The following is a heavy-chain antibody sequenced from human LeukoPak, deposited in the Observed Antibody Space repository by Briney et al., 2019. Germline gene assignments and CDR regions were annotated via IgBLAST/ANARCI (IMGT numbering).Heavy chain of an antibody. J-gene: IGHJ3*02. CDR3: ARVSGCSSTSCYHDAFDI. CDR1: GGSFSGYY. D-gene: IGHD2-2*01. CDR2: IKQDGSEK. V-gene: IGHV3-7*01. Sequence: ETLSLTCAVYGGSFSGYYWSWVRQAPGKGLEWVANIKQDGSEKYYVDSVKGRFTISRDNAKNSLYLQMNSQRAEDTAVYYCARVSGCSSTSCYHDAFDIWGQGTMVTVSS.